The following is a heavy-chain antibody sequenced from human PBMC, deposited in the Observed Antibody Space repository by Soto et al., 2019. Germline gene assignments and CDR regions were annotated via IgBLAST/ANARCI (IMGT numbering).Heavy chain of an antibody. D-gene: IGHD3-10*01. Sequence: QVQLVQSGAEVKKPGASVKVSCKASGYTFTSYDINWVRQATGQGLEWMGWMNPNSGNTGYAQKFQGRVTMTRNTSISTAYMELSSLRSEDTAVYYCARGLEGMVRGVIPPYGMDVWGQGTTVTVSS. CDR1: GYTFTSYD. CDR2: MNPNSGNT. J-gene: IGHJ6*02. CDR3: ARGLEGMVRGVIPPYGMDV. V-gene: IGHV1-8*01.